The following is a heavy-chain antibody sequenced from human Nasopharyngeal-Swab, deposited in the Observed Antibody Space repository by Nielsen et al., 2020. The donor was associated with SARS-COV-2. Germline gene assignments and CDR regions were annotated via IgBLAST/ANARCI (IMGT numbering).Heavy chain of an antibody. D-gene: IGHD6-19*01. CDR3: AKDQHKGIAVAGTSFDY. CDR2: ISSSGRTI. CDR1: GFTFSSYE. V-gene: IGHV3-48*03. J-gene: IGHJ4*02. Sequence: GESLKISCAASGFTFSSYEMNWVRQAPGKGLEWVSYISSSGRTIYYADSVKGRFTISRDNSKNTLYLQMNSLRAEDTAVYYCAKDQHKGIAVAGTSFDYWGQGTLVTVSS.